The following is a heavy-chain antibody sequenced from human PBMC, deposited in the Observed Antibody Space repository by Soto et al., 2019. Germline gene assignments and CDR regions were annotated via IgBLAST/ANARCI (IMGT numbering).Heavy chain of an antibody. J-gene: IGHJ5*02. V-gene: IGHV4-30-4*01. CDR1: GGSISSGDYY. CDR2: FYYSGST. D-gene: IGHD2-2*01. CDR3: ARATIVLVPAAMVSHWFDP. Sequence: SETLSLTCTVSGGSISSGDYYWSWIRQPPGKGLEWIGYFYYSGSTYYNPSLKSRVTISVDTSKNQFSLKLSSVTAADTAVYYCARATIVLVPAAMVSHWFDPWGQGTLVTVSS.